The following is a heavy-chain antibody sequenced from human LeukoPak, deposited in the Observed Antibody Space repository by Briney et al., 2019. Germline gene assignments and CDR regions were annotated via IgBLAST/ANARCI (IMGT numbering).Heavy chain of an antibody. CDR3: ARQDGNSKYYFDY. CDR1: GYXFTXXX. J-gene: IGHJ4*02. Sequence: GESLKISCXGSGYXFTXXXXXXXXXMXXXXXXXMGIIYXGDSDTRXXXSXQGXXTISXXXXISTAYLQWSSLKASDTAMYYCARQDGNSKYYFDYWGQGTLVTVSS. CDR2: IYXGDSDT. V-gene: IGHV5-51*01. D-gene: IGHD1-1*01.